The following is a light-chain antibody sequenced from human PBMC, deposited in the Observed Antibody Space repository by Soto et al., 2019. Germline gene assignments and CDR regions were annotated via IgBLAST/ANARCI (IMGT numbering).Light chain of an antibody. J-gene: IGKJ5*01. Sequence: EIVLTQSPVILSVSPGETATLSCRASESVTRNLAWYQHMPGQAPRLLVFHASVRVTGIPDRFSGSGSGTEFSLTISNLQSEDFAVYFCQQYNDWPPITFGQGTRLEIK. V-gene: IGKV3-15*01. CDR2: HAS. CDR3: QQYNDWPPIT. CDR1: ESVTRN.